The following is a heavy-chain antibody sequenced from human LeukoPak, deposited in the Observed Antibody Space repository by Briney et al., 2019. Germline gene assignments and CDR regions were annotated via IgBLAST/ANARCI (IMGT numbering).Heavy chain of an antibody. J-gene: IGHJ4*02. CDR2: INPSGGST. D-gene: IGHD3-22*01. Sequence: ASVKVSCKASGYTFTRYYMHWVRQAPGQGLEWMGIINPSGGSTSYAQKFQGRVTMTRNTSTSTVYMELSSLRSEDTAVYYCARGGPYDSSGYYSFEYWGQGTLVTVSS. CDR1: GYTFTRYY. V-gene: IGHV1-46*01. CDR3: ARGGPYDSSGYYSFEY.